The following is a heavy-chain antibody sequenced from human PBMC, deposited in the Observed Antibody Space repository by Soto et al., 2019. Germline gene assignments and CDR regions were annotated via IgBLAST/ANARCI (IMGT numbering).Heavy chain of an antibody. V-gene: IGHV3-23*01. CDR2: ISGSGGST. D-gene: IGHD3-10*01. Sequence: GGSLRLSCAASGFTFSSYAMSWVRQAPGKGLEWVSAISGSGGSTYYADSVKGRFTISRDNSKNTLYLQMNSLRAEDTAVYYCAKDYYMGGTYYYYYMDVLGKGTTVTVSS. J-gene: IGHJ6*03. CDR1: GFTFSSYA. CDR3: AKDYYMGGTYYYYYMDV.